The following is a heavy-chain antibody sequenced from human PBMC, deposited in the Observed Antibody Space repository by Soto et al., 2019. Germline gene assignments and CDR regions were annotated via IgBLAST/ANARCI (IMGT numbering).Heavy chain of an antibody. CDR2: IYYSDTT. CDR3: VRFYGNAFDI. Sequence: SETLSLTCIVSGGSLTSSSFYWGWIRQPPGKGLSWIGNIYYSDTTDYNPSLKSRVSVSTDTSRNQLSLTLSSVTAADTAVYYCVRFYGNAFDIWGPGTLVTVSS. J-gene: IGHJ3*02. V-gene: IGHV4-39*01. D-gene: IGHD3-10*01. CDR1: GGSLTSSSFY.